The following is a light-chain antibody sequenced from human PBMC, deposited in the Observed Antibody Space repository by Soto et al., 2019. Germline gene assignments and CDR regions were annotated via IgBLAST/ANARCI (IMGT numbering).Light chain of an antibody. CDR1: QSITSW. CDR2: DAS. Sequence: DIQITQSPSTLSASVGDRVTITCRASQSITSWLAWYQQKPGKAPNLLIYDASSLQSGVPSRFSGSGSGTEFTLTISSLQPDDSATYYCQQYNSHDHLAFGRRTKVEIK. V-gene: IGKV1-5*01. J-gene: IGKJ4*01. CDR3: QQYNSHDHLA.